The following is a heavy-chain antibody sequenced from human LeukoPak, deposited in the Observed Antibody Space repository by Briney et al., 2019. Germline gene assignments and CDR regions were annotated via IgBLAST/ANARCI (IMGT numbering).Heavy chain of an antibody. J-gene: IGHJ4*02. CDR3: SRGTRGWPLDY. V-gene: IGHV3-30*04. Sequence: GGSLRLSCAASGFTFSSYAMHSVRQAPGKGLEWVAVISYDGSNKYYADSVKGRFTISRDNSKNTLYLQMNSLRAEDTAVYYCSRGTRGWPLDYWGQGTLVTVSS. D-gene: IGHD6-19*01. CDR2: ISYDGSNK. CDR1: GFTFSSYA.